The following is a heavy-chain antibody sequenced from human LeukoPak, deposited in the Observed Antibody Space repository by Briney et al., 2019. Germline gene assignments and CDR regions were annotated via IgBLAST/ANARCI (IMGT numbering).Heavy chain of an antibody. CDR2: IDHTGIT. J-gene: IGHJ6*03. D-gene: IGHD1-26*01. Sequence: SETLSLTCTVSDDSITIYYWSWIRQPPGKGLEWIGYIDHTGITNYNPSLNSRVTISRDTSKNQFSLKLSSVTAADTAVYYCARDKKGWELLSRRIDYYYMDVWGKGTTVTVSS. CDR3: ARDKKGWELLSRRIDYYYMDV. V-gene: IGHV4-59*12. CDR1: DDSITIYY.